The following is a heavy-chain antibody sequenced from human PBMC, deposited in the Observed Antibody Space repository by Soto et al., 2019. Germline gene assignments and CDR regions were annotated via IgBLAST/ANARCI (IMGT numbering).Heavy chain of an antibody. CDR2: IYYSGST. CDR3: ARHIRGNSCMDV. D-gene: IGHD2-21*01. J-gene: IGHJ6*02. Sequence: PSETLSLTCTVSGGSISSGDYYWSWIRQPPGKGLEWIGYIYYSGSTYYNPSLKSRVTISVDTSKNQFSLKLSSVTAADTAVYYCARHIRGNSCMDVWGQGTKVTVSS. CDR1: GGSISSGDYY. V-gene: IGHV4-30-4*01.